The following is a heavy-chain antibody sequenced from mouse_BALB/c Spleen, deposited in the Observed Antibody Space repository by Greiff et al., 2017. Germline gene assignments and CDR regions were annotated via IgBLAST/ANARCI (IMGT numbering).Heavy chain of an antibody. D-gene: IGHD2-4*01. V-gene: IGHV5-4*02. CDR2: ISDGGSYT. Sequence: DVHLVESGGGLVKPGGSLKLSCAASGFTFSDYYMYWVRQTPEKRLEWVATISDGGSYTYYPDSVKGRFTISRDNAKNNLYLQMSSLKSEDTAMYYCARDHDYGPMDYWGQGTSVTVSS. CDR3: ARDHDYGPMDY. J-gene: IGHJ4*01. CDR1: GFTFSDYY.